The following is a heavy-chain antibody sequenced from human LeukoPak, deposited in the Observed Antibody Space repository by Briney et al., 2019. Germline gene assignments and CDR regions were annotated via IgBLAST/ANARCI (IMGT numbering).Heavy chain of an antibody. CDR2: IYHSGST. J-gene: IGHJ4*02. V-gene: IGHV4-38-2*02. Sequence: PSETLSLTCTVSGYSISSGYYWGWIRQPPGKGLEWIGSIYHSGSTYYNPSLKSRVTISVDTSKNQFSLKLSSVTAADTAVYYCARHRIYDSSGYYYEIFDYWGQGTLVTVSS. CDR1: GYSISSGYY. D-gene: IGHD3-22*01. CDR3: ARHRIYDSSGYYYEIFDY.